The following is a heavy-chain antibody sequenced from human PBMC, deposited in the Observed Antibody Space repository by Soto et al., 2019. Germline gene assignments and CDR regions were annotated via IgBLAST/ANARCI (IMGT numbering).Heavy chain of an antibody. J-gene: IGHJ4*02. CDR1: GDSISSYY. D-gene: IGHD3-9*01. Sequence: QVQLQESGPRLVKPSEPLSLTCTVSGDSISSYYWTWIWQPTGKGLEYIGDIYYSGRTYYNPSLTSRVTISVDTSKHQFSLKLSSVTAADTAVYDCARGHLGITTTGTVYDFDYGGQGTLVTVSS. CDR2: IYYSGRT. V-gene: IGHV4-59*01. CDR3: ARGHLGITTTGTVYDFDY.